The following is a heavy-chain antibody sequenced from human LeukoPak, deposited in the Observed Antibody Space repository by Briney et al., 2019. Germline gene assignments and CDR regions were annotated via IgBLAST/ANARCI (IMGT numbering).Heavy chain of an antibody. V-gene: IGHV4-59*01. J-gene: IGHJ2*01. CDR2: IYYSGST. Sequence: PSETLSLTCTVSGGSISSYYWSWIRQPPGKGLEWIGYIYYSGSTNYNPSLKSRVTISVDTSKNQFSLKLSSVTAADTAVYYCATSPSRTVTDVYWYFDLWGRGTLVTVSS. CDR1: GGSISSYY. D-gene: IGHD4-17*01. CDR3: ATSPSRTVTDVYWYFDL.